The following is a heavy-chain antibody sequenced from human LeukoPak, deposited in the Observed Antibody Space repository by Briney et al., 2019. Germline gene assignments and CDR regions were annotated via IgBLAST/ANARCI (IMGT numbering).Heavy chain of an antibody. V-gene: IGHV3-30*04. CDR2: ISFDGNNK. D-gene: IGHD2-21*01. J-gene: IGHJ4*02. CDR1: GFTFSDYA. CDR3: AKDFRIGYSAHFDY. Sequence: GGTLRLSCAASGFTFSDYAMHWVRLTPGKGLEWVAVISFDGNNKFYADSVKGRFTISRDNSRNTLYLQMDSLRGEDTAVYYCAKDFRIGYSAHFDYWGQGALVTVSS.